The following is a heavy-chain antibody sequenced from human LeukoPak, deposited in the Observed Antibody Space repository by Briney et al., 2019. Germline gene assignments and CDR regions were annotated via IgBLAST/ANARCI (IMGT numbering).Heavy chain of an antibody. CDR1: GFIFHNYN. CDR3: ARDGGLFCPRTNCRNFDY. D-gene: IGHD1-1*01. CDR2: ISTSGSDE. V-gene: IGHV3-21*01. Sequence: GGSLRLSCGASGFIFHNYNRNWVRQAPGKGLEWVASISTSGSDEYYAASMKGRFTISRDNAHKSLYLQMTSLRAEDTAVYYCARDGGLFCPRTNCRNFDYWGQGTLVTVSS. J-gene: IGHJ4*02.